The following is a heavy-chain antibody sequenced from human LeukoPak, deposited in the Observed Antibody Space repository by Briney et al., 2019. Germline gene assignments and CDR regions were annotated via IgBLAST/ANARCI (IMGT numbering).Heavy chain of an antibody. CDR1: GFTFRIYA. Sequence: GGSLRLSCGASGFTFRIYAMKWVRQARGKGREWVANIKQDGSEKYYVDSVKGRFTISRDNAKNSLYLQMNSLRAEDTAVYYCARDDDYGDSHDAFDIWGQGTMVTVSS. CDR3: ARDDDYGDSHDAFDI. CDR2: IKQDGSEK. D-gene: IGHD4-17*01. V-gene: IGHV3-7*01. J-gene: IGHJ3*02.